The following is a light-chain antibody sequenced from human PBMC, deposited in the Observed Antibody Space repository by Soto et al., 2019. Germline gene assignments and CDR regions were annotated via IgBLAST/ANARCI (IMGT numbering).Light chain of an antibody. CDR1: TSNVGSRT. CDR2: RNN. J-gene: IGLJ2*01. V-gene: IGLV1-44*01. CDR3: ATWDDSLAGPV. Sequence: QSVLTQPPSASGTPGQRVTISFSGSTSNVGSRTVDWYQQFPGTVPRLLMYRNNHRPSGVPGRFSGSKSGTSASLAISGLQFEDEADYYCATWDDSLAGPVFGGGTKLTVL.